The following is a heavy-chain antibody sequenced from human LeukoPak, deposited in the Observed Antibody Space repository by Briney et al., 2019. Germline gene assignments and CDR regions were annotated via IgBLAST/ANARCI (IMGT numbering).Heavy chain of an antibody. CDR2: IDGSGDKT. Sequence: PGGSLRLSCAASGFTFSNFAIRWVRQVPGKGLEWVSSIDGSGDKTHYPDSVRGRFTVSRDNSKNTLYLQMNSLSVEDTATYFCAKVQFNWGPIDYWGQGTPVIVSS. V-gene: IGHV3-23*01. CDR1: GFTFSNFA. J-gene: IGHJ4*02. D-gene: IGHD7-27*01. CDR3: AKVQFNWGPIDY.